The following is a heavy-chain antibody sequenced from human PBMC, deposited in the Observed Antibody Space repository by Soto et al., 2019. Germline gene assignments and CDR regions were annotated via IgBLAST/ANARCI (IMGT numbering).Heavy chain of an antibody. J-gene: IGHJ6*02. CDR1: GFTFSSYG. D-gene: IGHD3-3*01. CDR2: ITWNGGNT. V-gene: IGHV3-43*02. CDR3: ARETLSFGSALDV. Sequence: PGGSLRLSCAASGFTFSSYGMHWVRQAPGKGLEWVSLITWNGGNTYYADSVKGRFTISRDGTTQSVFLQMTSLKREDTGLYYCARETLSFGSALDVWDQGTTVTVSS.